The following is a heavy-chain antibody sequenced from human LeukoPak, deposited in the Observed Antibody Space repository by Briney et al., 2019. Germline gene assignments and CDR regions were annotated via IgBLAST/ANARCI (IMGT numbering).Heavy chain of an antibody. V-gene: IGHV3-66*02. CDR3: ASNAYDILTGDFPFDY. CDR2: IYRGGST. J-gene: IGHJ4*02. CDR1: GLTVSSNY. D-gene: IGHD3-9*01. Sequence: GRCLRPSCALSGLTVSSNYMGWVRQAAGEGLGWVSFIYRGGSTYYADSVKGRFTISRDNSKNTLYLQMNSLRAEDTAVYYCASNAYDILTGDFPFDYWGQGTLVTVSS.